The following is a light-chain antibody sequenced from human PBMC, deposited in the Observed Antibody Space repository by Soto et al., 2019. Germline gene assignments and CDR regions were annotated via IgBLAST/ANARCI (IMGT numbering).Light chain of an antibody. CDR3: QQYGDSPPT. V-gene: IGKV3-20*01. CDR2: GAS. CDR1: RRVSSNN. Sequence: VFPQSQGALSFSPGERATLSRRAIRRVSSNNLAWYQQKPGQAPRLLISGASSRAAGIPDRFSGSGSETDFTLTISKLEPDDFAMYHCQQYGDSPPTFGQGTKV. J-gene: IGKJ1*01.